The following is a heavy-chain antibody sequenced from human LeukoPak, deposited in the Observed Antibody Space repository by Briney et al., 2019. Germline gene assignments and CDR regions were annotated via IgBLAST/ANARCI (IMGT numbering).Heavy chain of an antibody. CDR1: GFSFSNYW. D-gene: IGHD2-21*01. J-gene: IGHJ4*02. V-gene: IGHV3-7*05. CDR2: IKQDESEK. Sequence: GGSLRLSCEASGFSFSNYWMSWVRQAPGKGLEWVANIKQDESEKYYVDSVKGRFTISRDNAKKSLYLQMNSLRAEDTAVYYCTEGGTIHWVEGYWGQGTLVTVSS. CDR3: TEGGTIHWVEGY.